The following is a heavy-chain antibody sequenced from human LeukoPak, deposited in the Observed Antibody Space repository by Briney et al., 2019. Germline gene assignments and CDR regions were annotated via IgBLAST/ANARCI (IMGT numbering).Heavy chain of an antibody. CDR3: ARRKGYYYYGMDV. V-gene: IGHV4-34*01. Sequence: PSETLSLTCAVYGGSFSGYYWSWIRQPPGKGLEWIGEINHSGSTNYNPSLKSRVTISVDTSKNQFSLKLSSVTAADTAVYYCARRKGYYYYGMDVWGQGTTVTVSS. CDR2: INHSGST. J-gene: IGHJ6*02. CDR1: GGSFSGYY.